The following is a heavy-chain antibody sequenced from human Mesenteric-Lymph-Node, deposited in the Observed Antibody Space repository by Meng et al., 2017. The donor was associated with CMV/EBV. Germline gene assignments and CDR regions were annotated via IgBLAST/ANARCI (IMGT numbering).Heavy chain of an antibody. D-gene: IGHD6-25*01. Sequence: SETLSLTCSVCGGSFSGYYRSWIRHSPGKGLEWIGEINQSGVMNYNPSLKSRVTISVDASKSQFSLMLSTVTAADTAIYYCARGRLERHPYLASWGQGTLVTVSS. CDR2: INQSGVM. V-gene: IGHV4-34*01. J-gene: IGHJ5*01. CDR3: ARGRLERHPYLAS. CDR1: GGSFSGYY.